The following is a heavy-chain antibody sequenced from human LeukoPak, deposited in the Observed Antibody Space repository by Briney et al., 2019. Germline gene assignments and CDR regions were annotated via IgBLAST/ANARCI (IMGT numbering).Heavy chain of an antibody. CDR3: VRVEYSSSWLPFDY. CDR2: IASDGSST. V-gene: IGHV3-74*01. D-gene: IGHD6-13*01. J-gene: IGHJ4*02. Sequence: GGSLRLSCAASGFTFSSYWMNWVRQAPGKGLVWVSRIASDGSSTTYADSVKGRFSISRDNAKNTLYLQMNSLRVEDTAVYYCVRVEYSSSWLPFDYWGQGTLVTVSS. CDR1: GFTFSSYW.